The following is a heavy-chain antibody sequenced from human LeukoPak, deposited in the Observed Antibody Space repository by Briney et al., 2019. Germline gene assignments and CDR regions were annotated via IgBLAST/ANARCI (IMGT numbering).Heavy chain of an antibody. CDR2: LYYTRRT. D-gene: IGHD3-22*01. V-gene: IGHV4-39*01. CDR1: GDSISRSDSY. J-gene: IGHJ1*01. CDR3: ARRRYYDGSGYSE. Sequence: PSETLSLTCSVSGDSISRSDSYWDWIRQPPGKGLEWIGTLYYTRRTYYSPSLKSRVTMSVDTSTNQYSLNLRSVTAADTAVYYCARRRYYDGSGYSEWGQGTLLSVSS.